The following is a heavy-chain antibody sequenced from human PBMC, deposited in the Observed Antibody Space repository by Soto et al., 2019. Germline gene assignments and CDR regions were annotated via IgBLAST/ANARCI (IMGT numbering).Heavy chain of an antibody. J-gene: IGHJ6*03. V-gene: IGHV3-23*01. Sequence: GGSLRLSCAASGFTFSSYAMSWVRQAPGKGLEWVSAISGSGGSKYYADAVKGRSTISTDNSKNTLYLQMNSLRAEDTAVYYGSKMMDFDPDPRRAYYYYMDVWGKGTTVTVSS. CDR3: SKMMDFDPDPRRAYYYYMDV. D-gene: IGHD3-9*01. CDR1: GFTFSSYA. CDR2: ISGSGGSK.